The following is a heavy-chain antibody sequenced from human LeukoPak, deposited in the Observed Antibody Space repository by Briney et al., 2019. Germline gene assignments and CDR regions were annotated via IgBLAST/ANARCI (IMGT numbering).Heavy chain of an antibody. CDR2: ISALFPDT. CDR3: AKDHFSGSGRAGNMDV. D-gene: IGHD3-10*01. CDR1: GFTFDNYV. V-gene: IGHV3-23*01. Sequence: GGSLRLSCAASGFTFDNYVMAWFRQAPGKGLEWVSTISALFPDTYSADSVKGRFTISRDNSKSTLYLQMSSLRAEDTAVYYCAKDHFSGSGRAGNMDVWGKGTTVTVSS. J-gene: IGHJ6*03.